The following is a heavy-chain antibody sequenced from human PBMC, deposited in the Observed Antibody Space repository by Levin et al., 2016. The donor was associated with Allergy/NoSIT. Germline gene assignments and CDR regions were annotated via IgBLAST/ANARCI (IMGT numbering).Heavy chain of an antibody. V-gene: IGHV1-46*01. CDR1: GYTFTSYY. D-gene: IGHD2-21*01. CDR2: IKPSRGYR. Sequence: ASVKVSCKASGYTFTSYYIHWVRQAPGQGLEWMGIIKPSRGYRLYAQKFQGRLALTEDTSTSTVYMELSSLRSEDTAVYYCAREIPESYYLDFWGQGTLVTVSS. CDR3: AREIPESYYLDF. J-gene: IGHJ4*01.